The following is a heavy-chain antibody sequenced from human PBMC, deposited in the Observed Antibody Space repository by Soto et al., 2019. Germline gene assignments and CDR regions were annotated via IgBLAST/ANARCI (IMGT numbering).Heavy chain of an antibody. Sequence: PSETLSLTCAVYGGSFSGYYWSWIRQPPGKGLEWIGEINHSGSTNYNPSLKSRVTISVDTSKNQFSLKLSSVTAADTAVYYCARAPYYDFWSGYYNWFNPWGQGTLVTV. J-gene: IGHJ5*02. CDR1: GGSFSGYY. CDR2: INHSGST. CDR3: ARAPYYDFWSGYYNWFNP. V-gene: IGHV4-34*01. D-gene: IGHD3-3*01.